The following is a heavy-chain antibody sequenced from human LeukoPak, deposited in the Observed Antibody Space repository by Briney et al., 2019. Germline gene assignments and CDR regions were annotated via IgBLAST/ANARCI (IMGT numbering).Heavy chain of an antibody. D-gene: IGHD2-2*01. J-gene: IGHJ4*02. V-gene: IGHV1-69*05. CDR3: ARGYCSSTSCYAYHFDY. Sequence: GASVKVSCKDSGGTFSSYAISWVRQAPGQGVELVGKIIPIFSTANYAQKFQGRVTITTDESTSTSYMELSSLRSEDTAVYYCARGYCSSTSCYAYHFDYWGQGTLVTVSS. CDR1: GGTFSSYA. CDR2: IIPIFSTA.